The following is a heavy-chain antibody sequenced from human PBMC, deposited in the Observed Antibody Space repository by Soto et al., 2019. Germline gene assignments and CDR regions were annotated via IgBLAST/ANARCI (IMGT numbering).Heavy chain of an antibody. D-gene: IGHD3-3*01. CDR3: ARLDFWSGYPFDY. CDR2: IYPGDSDT. CDR1: GYIFTSYW. Sequence: GESLKISCKGSGYIFTSYWIGCFLQMSGKGLEWMGIIYPGDSDTRYSPSFQGQVTISADKSISTAYLQWSSLKASDTAMYYCARLDFWSGYPFDYWGQGTLVTVSS. V-gene: IGHV5-51*01. J-gene: IGHJ4*02.